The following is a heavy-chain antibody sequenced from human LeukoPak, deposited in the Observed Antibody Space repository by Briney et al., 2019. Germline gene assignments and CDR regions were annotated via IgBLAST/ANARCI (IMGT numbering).Heavy chain of an antibody. CDR2: IYVGGSA. CDR1: GFTVSNNY. V-gene: IGHV3-53*01. CDR3: ARLKIDGTHFDY. Sequence: GGSLRLSWAASGFTVSNNYMSWVRQTPGKGLEWVSVIYVGGSAYYADSVKGRFTISGDSSKNTLYLQMNSLRAEDTAVYYCARLKIDGTHFDYWGQGTLVTVSS. D-gene: IGHD3-9*01. J-gene: IGHJ4*02.